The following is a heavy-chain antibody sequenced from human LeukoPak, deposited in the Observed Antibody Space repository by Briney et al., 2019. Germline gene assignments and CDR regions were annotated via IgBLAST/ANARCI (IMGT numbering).Heavy chain of an antibody. V-gene: IGHV1-18*01. CDR1: GYTFTSYG. Sequence: ASVKVSCKASGYTFTSYGISWVRQAPGQGLEWMGWISAYNGNTNYAQKLQGRVTMTTDTSTSTAYMELRSLRSDDTAVYYCARGGSGTYLLYYFDYWGQGTLVTVSS. D-gene: IGHD3-10*01. CDR2: ISAYNGNT. CDR3: ARGGSGTYLLYYFDY. J-gene: IGHJ4*02.